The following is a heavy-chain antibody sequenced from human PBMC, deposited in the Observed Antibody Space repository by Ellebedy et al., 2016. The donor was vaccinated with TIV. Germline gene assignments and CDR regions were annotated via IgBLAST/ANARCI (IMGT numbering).Heavy chain of an antibody. CDR2: IIPIFGTA. CDR1: GGTFSSYA. CDR3: ARVLKDYYDSSRYYYYGMDV. D-gene: IGHD3-22*01. J-gene: IGHJ6*02. Sequence: ASVKVSCKASGGTFSSYAISWVRQAPGQGLEWMGGIIPIFGTANYAQKFQGRVTITADESTSTAYMELSSLRSEDTAVYYCARVLKDYYDSSRYYYYGMDVWGQGTTVTVSS. V-gene: IGHV1-69*13.